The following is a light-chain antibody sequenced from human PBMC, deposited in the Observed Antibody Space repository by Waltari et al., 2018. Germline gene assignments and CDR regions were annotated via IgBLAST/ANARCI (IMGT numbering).Light chain of an antibody. J-gene: IGLJ1*01. Sequence: QSALAQPASVSGSPGQSVTISCTGTGSDVGGYNYVSWYQQHPGKVPKVIIYDVKFRPSGISSRFSGSKSGNTASLTISGLQAEDEADYYCGSYSGTTTYVVGTGTYVTVL. CDR3: GSYSGTTTYV. V-gene: IGLV2-14*03. CDR1: GSDVGGYNY. CDR2: DVK.